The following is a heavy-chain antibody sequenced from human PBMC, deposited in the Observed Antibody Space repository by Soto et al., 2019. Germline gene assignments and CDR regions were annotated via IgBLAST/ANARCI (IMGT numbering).Heavy chain of an antibody. CDR3: ARGPSTNPWYYYYYCMDV. J-gene: IGHJ6*02. V-gene: IGHV3-33*01. Sequence: QVQLVESGGGVVQPGRSLRLSCAASGFTFSSYGMHWVRQAPGKGLEWVAVIWYDGSNKYYADSVKGRFTISRDNSKNTLYLQMNSLRAEDTAVYYCARGPSTNPWYYYYYCMDVWGQGTTFTVSS. D-gene: IGHD1-20*01. CDR2: IWYDGSNK. CDR1: GFTFSSYG.